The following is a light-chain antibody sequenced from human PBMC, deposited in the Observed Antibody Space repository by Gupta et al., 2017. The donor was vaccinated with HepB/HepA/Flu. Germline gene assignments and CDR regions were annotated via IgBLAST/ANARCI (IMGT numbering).Light chain of an antibody. CDR1: QPISNY. Sequence: DIQFTQSPSFLSAAVGDRVTITCRASQPISNYVAWYQQKPGKAPNLLIYAAFTLQNGVPSRFSGSGSGTEFTLTISSLQPEDFATYYCQQFDIFPRTFGQGTRVEIK. CDR2: AAF. J-gene: IGKJ1*01. V-gene: IGKV1-9*01. CDR3: QQFDIFPRT.